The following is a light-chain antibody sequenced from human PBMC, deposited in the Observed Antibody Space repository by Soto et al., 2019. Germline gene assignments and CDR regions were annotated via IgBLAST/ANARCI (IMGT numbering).Light chain of an antibody. CDR1: QGISTF. Sequence: DIQMTQSPSSLSASVGDRVTITCRASQGISTFLNWYQHKPGKAPKLLIYEASSLQSGVPSRFSGVGSETDFILTISSLQPEDFATYSCKQSYSTTWTFGQGTTVEFQ. J-gene: IGKJ1*01. CDR2: EAS. V-gene: IGKV1-39*01. CDR3: KQSYSTTWT.